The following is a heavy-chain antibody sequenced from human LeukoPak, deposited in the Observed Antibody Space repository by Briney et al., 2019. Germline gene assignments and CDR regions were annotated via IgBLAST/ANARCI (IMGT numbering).Heavy chain of an antibody. D-gene: IGHD2-2*01. Sequence: SETLSLTCAVYGGSFSGYYWSWIRQPPGKGLEWIGEINHSGSTNYNPSLKSRVTISVDTSKNQFSLKLSSVAAADTAVYYCARGRVVVPAARAGDYYYGMDVWGQGTTVTVSS. CDR2: INHSGST. V-gene: IGHV4-34*01. CDR1: GGSFSGYY. J-gene: IGHJ6*02. CDR3: ARGRVVVPAARAGDYYYGMDV.